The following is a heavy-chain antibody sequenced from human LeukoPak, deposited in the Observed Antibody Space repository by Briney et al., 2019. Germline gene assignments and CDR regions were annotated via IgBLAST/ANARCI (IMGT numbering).Heavy chain of an antibody. CDR3: ARGPWDYYGPGTHPGWFDP. D-gene: IGHD3-10*01. CDR1: GGSISSYY. V-gene: IGHV4-59*01. J-gene: IGHJ5*02. Sequence: SETLSLTCTVSGGSISSYYWSWIRQPPGKGLEWIGYIYYSGSTNYNPSLKSRVTISVDTSKNQFSLKLSSVTAADTAVYYCARGPWDYYGPGTHPGWFDPWGQGTLVTVSS. CDR2: IYYSGST.